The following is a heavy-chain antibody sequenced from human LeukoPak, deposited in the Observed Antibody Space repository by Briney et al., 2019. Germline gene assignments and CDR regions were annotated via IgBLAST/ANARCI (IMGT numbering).Heavy chain of an antibody. V-gene: IGHV3-21*01. D-gene: IGHD5-18*01. Sequence: GGSLRLSCAASGFTFSSDSMNWVRQAPGKGLEWVSSISSSSSYIYYADSVKGRFTISRDNAKNSLYLQMNSLRAEDTAVYYCARDTAMATRRLDFDYWGQGTLVTVSS. J-gene: IGHJ4*02. CDR3: ARDTAMATRRLDFDY. CDR1: GFTFSSDS. CDR2: ISSSSSYI.